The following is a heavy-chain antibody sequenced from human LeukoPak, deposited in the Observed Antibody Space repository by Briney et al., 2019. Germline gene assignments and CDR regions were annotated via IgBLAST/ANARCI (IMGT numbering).Heavy chain of an antibody. V-gene: IGHV3-48*03. CDR3: ARGPVRGVNDY. CDR1: GFTFSSYE. D-gene: IGHD3-10*01. CDR2: ISSSGSTI. J-gene: IGHJ4*02. Sequence: GGSLRLSCAASGFTFSSYEMNWVRQAPGKGLEWVSYISSSGSTIYYADSVKGRFTISRDNAKNSLHLQMNSLRAEDTAVYYCARGPVRGVNDYWGQGTLVTVSS.